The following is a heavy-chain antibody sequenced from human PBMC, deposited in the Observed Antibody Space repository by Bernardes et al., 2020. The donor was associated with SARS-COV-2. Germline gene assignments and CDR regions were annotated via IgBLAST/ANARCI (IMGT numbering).Heavy chain of an antibody. V-gene: IGHV4-34*01. CDR3: ANVSPFCCFRNAFDI. CDR1: GGSFNDHF. CDR2: ISPGGVT. Sequence: SETLSLTCAIYGGSFNDHFWTWLRQSPEKGLEWIGEISPGGVTKYNPSLKSRVTITLDTSKNQFSLGLNSVTAADTAVYYCANVSPFCCFRNAFDIWGQGTMVSVSA. J-gene: IGHJ3*02. D-gene: IGHD3-3*02.